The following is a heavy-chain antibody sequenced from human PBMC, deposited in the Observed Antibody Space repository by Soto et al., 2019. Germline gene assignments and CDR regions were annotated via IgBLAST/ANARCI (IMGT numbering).Heavy chain of an antibody. Sequence: GGSLRLSCAASGFTFSSYAMSWVRQAPGKGLERVSAISGSGGSTYYADSVKGRFTISRDNSKNTLYLQMNSLRAEDTAVYYCAKDLWPFWSGYPLFDIWGQGTMVTVSS. D-gene: IGHD3-3*01. J-gene: IGHJ3*02. CDR1: GFTFSSYA. CDR2: ISGSGGST. V-gene: IGHV3-23*01. CDR3: AKDLWPFWSGYPLFDI.